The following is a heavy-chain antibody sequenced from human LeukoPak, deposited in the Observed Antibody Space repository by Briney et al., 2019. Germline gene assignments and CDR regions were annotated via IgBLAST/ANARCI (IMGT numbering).Heavy chain of an antibody. D-gene: IGHD4-23*01. Sequence: SETLSLTCSVSGGSISSSSYYWGWIRQPPGKGLEWIGSLYYSGSTYYNPSLKSRVTISLDTSKNQFSLKLSSVTAADTAMYYCARVSRGNSVGGDYWGQGTLVTVSS. CDR2: LYYSGST. CDR1: GGSISSSSYY. V-gene: IGHV4-39*07. J-gene: IGHJ4*02. CDR3: ARVSRGNSVGGDY.